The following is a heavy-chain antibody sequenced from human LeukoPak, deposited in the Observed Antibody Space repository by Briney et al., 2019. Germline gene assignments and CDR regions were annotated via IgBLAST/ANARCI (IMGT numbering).Heavy chain of an antibody. Sequence: PGGSLRLSCAASGFSFSKYSMNWVRQAPGKGLEWVSYISSSISTIYYADSVKGRFTISRDNSKNTLYLQMNSLRAEDTAVYYCARRAGAYSHPYDYWGQGTLVTVSS. V-gene: IGHV3-48*01. J-gene: IGHJ4*02. D-gene: IGHD4/OR15-4a*01. CDR3: ARRAGAYSHPYDY. CDR2: ISSSISTI. CDR1: GFSFSKYS.